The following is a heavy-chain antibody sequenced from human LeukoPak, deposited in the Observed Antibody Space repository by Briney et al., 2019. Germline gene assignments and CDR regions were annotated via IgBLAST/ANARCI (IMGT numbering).Heavy chain of an antibody. V-gene: IGHV5-51*01. Sequence: GESLKISCNTSGYIFSKYWIGWVRLLPGKGLEWMGIIYLRDSHTKYRPSFEGQVTISADRSTNTAHLQRSSLKASDTAIYYCARVREWVILAASNYYHYMDVWGKGTTVTVSS. CDR1: GYIFSKYW. D-gene: IGHD1-26*01. CDR3: ARVREWVILAASNYYHYMDV. J-gene: IGHJ6*03. CDR2: IYLRDSHT.